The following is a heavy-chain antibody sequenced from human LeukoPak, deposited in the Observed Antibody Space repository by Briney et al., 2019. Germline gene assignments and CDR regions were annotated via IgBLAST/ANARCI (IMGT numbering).Heavy chain of an antibody. J-gene: IGHJ4*02. CDR3: ARASHWGLWDY. Sequence: PSETLSLTCTVSGGSISSYYWSWIRQPPVKGLEWIGYIYYSGSTYYNPSLKSRVTISVDTSKNQFSLKLSSVTAADTAVYYCARASHWGLWDYWGQGTLVTVSS. CDR1: GGSISSYY. CDR2: IYYSGST. D-gene: IGHD7-27*01. V-gene: IGHV4-59*12.